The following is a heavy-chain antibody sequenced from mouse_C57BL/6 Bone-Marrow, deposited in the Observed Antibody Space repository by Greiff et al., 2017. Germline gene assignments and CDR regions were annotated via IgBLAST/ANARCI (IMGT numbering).Heavy chain of an antibody. V-gene: IGHV14-4*01. J-gene: IGHJ2*01. D-gene: IGHD2-3*01. CDR1: GFNIKDDY. CDR3: TTDGYYEGDFDY. CDR2: IDPENGDT. Sequence: VQLKESGAELVRPGASVKLSCTASGFNIKDDYMHWVKQRPEQGLEWIGWIDPENGDTEYASKFQGKATITADTSSNTAYLQLSSLTSEDTAVYYCTTDGYYEGDFDYWGQGTTLTVSS.